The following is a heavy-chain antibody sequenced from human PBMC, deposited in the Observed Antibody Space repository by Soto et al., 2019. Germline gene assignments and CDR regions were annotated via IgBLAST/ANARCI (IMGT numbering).Heavy chain of an antibody. CDR1: GYSFSLYA. CDR2: ISINGGST. V-gene: IGHV3-64D*06. CDR3: VKGDYYYDSSGYYPFDY. J-gene: IGHJ4*02. D-gene: IGHD3-22*01. Sequence: PGGSLRISCAASGYSFSLYAMQWVRQAPGKGLEYVSSISINGGSTHYADSVKGRFTISRDNSKNTQYLQMSSLRADDTALYYCVKGDYYYDSSGYYPFDYWGQGT.